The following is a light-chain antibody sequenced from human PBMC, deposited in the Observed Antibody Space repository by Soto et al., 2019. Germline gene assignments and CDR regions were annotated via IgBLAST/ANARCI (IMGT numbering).Light chain of an antibody. CDR3: QQSGSSPRT. CDR1: QSVRSAY. CDR2: DAS. J-gene: IGKJ2*01. V-gene: IGKV3-20*01. Sequence: IVLTQSPGTLSLSPGERATLSCRASQSVRSAYLAWYQQKPGQAPRLLIYDASNRATGIPDRFSGSGSGTDFTLTINSLEPEDFAVYYCQQSGSSPRTFGQGTKLEIK.